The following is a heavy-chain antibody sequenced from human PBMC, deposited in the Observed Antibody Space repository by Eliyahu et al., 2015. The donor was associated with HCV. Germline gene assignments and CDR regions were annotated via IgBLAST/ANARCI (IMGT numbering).Heavy chain of an antibody. D-gene: IGHD2-21*02. J-gene: IGHJ6*02. V-gene: IGHV3-64*02. Sequence: GFIFGVHAMHWVRQAPGKGLEYLSAISSDGESTYYADSVKGRFTISRDNSKNTLYLQVGSLRGEDSAVYFCARALGAGNWLLTASDYYYYGIDVWGPGTTVTVSS. CDR2: ISSDGEST. CDR1: GFIFGVHA. CDR3: ARALGAGNWLLTASDYYYYGIDV.